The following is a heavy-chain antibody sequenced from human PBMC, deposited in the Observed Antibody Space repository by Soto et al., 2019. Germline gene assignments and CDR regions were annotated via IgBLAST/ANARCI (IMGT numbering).Heavy chain of an antibody. Sequence: PGGSLRLSCAASGFTFSSYAMSWVRQAPGKGLECVSTISGSGGTTYYADSVKGRFTISRDNAKNSLYLQMNSLRAEDTAVYYCARALDTAVGGYWGQGTLVTVSS. V-gene: IGHV3-23*01. CDR1: GFTFSSYA. J-gene: IGHJ4*02. CDR2: ISGSGGTT. CDR3: ARALDTAVGGY. D-gene: IGHD5-18*01.